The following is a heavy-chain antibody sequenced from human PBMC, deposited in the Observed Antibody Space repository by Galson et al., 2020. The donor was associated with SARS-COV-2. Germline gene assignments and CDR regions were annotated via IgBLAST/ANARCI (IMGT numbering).Heavy chain of an antibody. J-gene: IGHJ4*02. CDR1: GGSISSSTSY. Sequence: ASETLSLTCTVSGGSISSSTSYWGWIRQPPGKGLEWIGSLYYSGSTYYSPSLKSRVSISIDTSENQFSLRLSSVTAADTAIYYCVRQRSTSWYLSLDYWGQGTLVSVSS. D-gene: IGHD6-13*01. V-gene: IGHV4-39*01. CDR3: VRQRSTSWYLSLDY. CDR2: LYYSGST.